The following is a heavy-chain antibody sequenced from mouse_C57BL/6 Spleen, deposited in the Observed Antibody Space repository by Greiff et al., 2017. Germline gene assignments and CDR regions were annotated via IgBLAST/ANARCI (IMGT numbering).Heavy chain of an antibody. J-gene: IGHJ3*01. CDR3: ARQRGD. Sequence: EVQLQQSGGDLVKPGGSLKLSCAASGFTFSSYGMYWVRQTPDKRLEWVATISSGGSYTYYPDSVKGRFTISRDKAKNTLYLQMSRLKSEDTAMYYCARQRGDWGQGTLVTVSA. CDR1: GFTFSSYG. V-gene: IGHV5-6*01. CDR2: ISSGGSYT.